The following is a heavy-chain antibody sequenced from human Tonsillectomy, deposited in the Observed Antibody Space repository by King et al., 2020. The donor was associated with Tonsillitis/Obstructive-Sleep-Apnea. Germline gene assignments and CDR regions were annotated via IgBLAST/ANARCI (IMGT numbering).Heavy chain of an antibody. Sequence: VQLQQWGAGLLKPSETLSLTCAVYGGSFSGYYWSWIRQPPGKGLEWIGEINHSGSTNYNPSLKSRVTISVDTSKNQFSLKLSSLTAADTAVYYCAGSRGDIVVVPAADFDYWGQGTLVTVSS. D-gene: IGHD2-2*01. CDR3: AGSRGDIVVVPAADFDY. J-gene: IGHJ4*02. CDR1: GGSFSGYY. CDR2: INHSGST. V-gene: IGHV4-34*01.